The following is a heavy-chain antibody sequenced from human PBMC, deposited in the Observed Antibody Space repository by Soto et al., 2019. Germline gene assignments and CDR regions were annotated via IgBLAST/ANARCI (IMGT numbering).Heavy chain of an antibody. CDR1: GGTFSSYA. J-gene: IGHJ2*01. CDR3: ARAGGYYDSSGYDWYFDL. V-gene: IGHV1-69*13. D-gene: IGHD3-22*01. Sequence: SVKVSCKASGGTFSSYAISWVRQAPGQGLEWMGGIIPIFGTANYAQKFQGRVTITADESTSTAYMELSSLRSEDTAVYYCARAGGYYDSSGYDWYFDLWGQGTLVTVSS. CDR2: IIPIFGTA.